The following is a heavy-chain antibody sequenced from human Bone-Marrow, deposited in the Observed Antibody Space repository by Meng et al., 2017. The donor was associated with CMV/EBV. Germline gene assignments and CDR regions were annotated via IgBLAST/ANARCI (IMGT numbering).Heavy chain of an antibody. CDR3: GRNVVVVLAAISWFDP. J-gene: IGHJ5*02. Sequence: SETLSLTCIVSGGSVSSGSYYWSWIRQPPGKGLEWIGYIDYSGSTYYNPSLKRRVTISVDTSKNQFSLKLSSVTAAATAVYYGGRNVVVVLAAISWFDPWGQGTLVTVSS. CDR1: GGSVSSGSYY. V-gene: IGHV4-61*01. CDR2: IDYSGST. D-gene: IGHD2-2*02.